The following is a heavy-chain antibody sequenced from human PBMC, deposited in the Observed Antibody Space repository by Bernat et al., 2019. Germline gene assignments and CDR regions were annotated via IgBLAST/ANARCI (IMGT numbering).Heavy chain of an antibody. D-gene: IGHD4-17*01. CDR1: GYTFTSYD. CDR2: MNANSGNA. Sequence: QVQLVQSGAEVKQPGASVKVSCKASGYTFTSYDFNWERQATGQWLEWMGWMNANSGNAGYAQKFQGRDTMTRNTSINIAYMELSSLRSADTAVYYCAGGYYAGYGGWCFDLWGRGTLVTVSS. V-gene: IGHV1-8*02. CDR3: AGGYYAGYGGWCFDL. J-gene: IGHJ2*01.